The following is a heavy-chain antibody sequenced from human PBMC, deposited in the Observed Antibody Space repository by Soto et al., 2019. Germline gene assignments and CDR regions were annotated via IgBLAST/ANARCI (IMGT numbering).Heavy chain of an antibody. J-gene: IGHJ1*01. Sequence: SEALSLTCTVSGGSISSYYWSWIRQPPGKGLEWIGYIYYSGSTNYNPSLKSRVTISVDTSKNQFSLKLSSVTAADTAVYYCASSSSSAEYFQHWGQGTLVTVSS. V-gene: IGHV4-59*08. CDR3: ASSSSSAEYFQH. CDR2: IYYSGST. D-gene: IGHD6-6*01. CDR1: GGSISSYY.